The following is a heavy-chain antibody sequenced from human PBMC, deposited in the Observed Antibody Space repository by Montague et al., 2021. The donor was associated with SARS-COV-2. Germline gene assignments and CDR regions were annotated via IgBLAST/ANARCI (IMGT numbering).Heavy chain of an antibody. J-gene: IGHJ4*02. D-gene: IGHD1-26*01. CDR1: GFTFSSYA. V-gene: IGHV3-23*01. CDR3: AKGGVWERRGLTTFDY. Sequence: SLRLSCAASGFTFSSYAMSWVRQAPGKGLEWVSTITGSGGSTYYADSVKGRFTISRDNSKNTLYLQMNSLRAEDTAVYYCAKGGVWERRGLTTFDYWGQGTLVTVSS. CDR2: ITGSGGST.